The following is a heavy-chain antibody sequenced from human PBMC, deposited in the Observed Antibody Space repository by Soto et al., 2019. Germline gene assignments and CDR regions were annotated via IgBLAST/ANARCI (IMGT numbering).Heavy chain of an antibody. Sequence: GSLRLSCAASGFTFSSYAMHWVRQAPGKGLEWVAVISYDGSNKYYADSVKGRFTISRDNSKNTLYLQMNSLRAEDTAVYYCARGKYYGSGSYGYYYGMDVWGQGTTVTVSS. D-gene: IGHD3-10*01. V-gene: IGHV3-30-3*01. J-gene: IGHJ6*02. CDR3: ARGKYYGSGSYGYYYGMDV. CDR1: GFTFSSYA. CDR2: ISYDGSNK.